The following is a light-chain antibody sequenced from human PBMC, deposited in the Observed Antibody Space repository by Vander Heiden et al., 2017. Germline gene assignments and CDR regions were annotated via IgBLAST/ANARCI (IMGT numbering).Light chain of an antibody. CDR3: QQYDNWPYT. CDR2: GAA. J-gene: IGKJ2*01. Sequence: EIVMTQSPASLSVFPGGRATLSCRASQSVDNKLGWYPQKPGQAPRLLFYGAASRATGVPARFSASGSGTEFALTISSLQPEDLGTYYCQQYDNWPYTFAQGTKLEI. V-gene: IGKV3-15*01. CDR1: QSVDNK.